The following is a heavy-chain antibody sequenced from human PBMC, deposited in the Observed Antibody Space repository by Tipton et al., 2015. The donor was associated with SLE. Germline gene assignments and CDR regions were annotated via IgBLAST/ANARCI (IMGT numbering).Heavy chain of an antibody. V-gene: IGHV3-74*03. CDR2: INSDGSST. J-gene: IGHJ4*02. CDR1: GFTFSSYG. CDR3: AGTRDINSAIEY. D-gene: IGHD5-18*01. Sequence: SLRLSCAASGFTFSSYGMHWVRQAPGKGLVWVSRINSDGSSTTYADSVKGRFTISRDNAKNTLHLQMNILRVEDTAVYYCAGTRDINSAIEYWGQGTLVTVSS.